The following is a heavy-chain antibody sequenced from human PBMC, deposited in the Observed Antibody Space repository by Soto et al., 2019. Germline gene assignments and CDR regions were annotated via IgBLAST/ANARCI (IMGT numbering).Heavy chain of an antibody. Sequence: PGGSLRLSCPSSGVTFSNYCMHWVRQAPGKSLECVAGLWRDAINKDYADSMKCRFTISRDNYKNTLVLPTESLRADDTALYYCVRERMHSVTGFEYWGERTLVSVSS. CDR2: LWRDAINK. CDR1: GVTFSNYC. J-gene: IGHJ4*02. CDR3: VRERMHSVTGFEY. D-gene: IGHD4-4*01. V-gene: IGHV3-33*01.